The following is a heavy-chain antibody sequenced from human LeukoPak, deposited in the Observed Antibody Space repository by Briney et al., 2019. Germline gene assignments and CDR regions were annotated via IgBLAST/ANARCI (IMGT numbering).Heavy chain of an antibody. Sequence: PGGSLRLSCAASGFTFSSYAMSWVRQAPGKGLEWVSAISGSGGSTYYADSVKGRFTISRDNSKNTLYLQMNSLRAEDTAVYYCAKDQEYSGYEPEGFFDYWGQGTLVTVSP. V-gene: IGHV3-23*01. D-gene: IGHD5-12*01. CDR2: ISGSGGST. CDR3: AKDQEYSGYEPEGFFDY. J-gene: IGHJ4*02. CDR1: GFTFSSYA.